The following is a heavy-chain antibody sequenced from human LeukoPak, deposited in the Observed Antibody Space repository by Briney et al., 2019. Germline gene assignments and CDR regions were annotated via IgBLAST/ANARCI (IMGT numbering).Heavy chain of an antibody. Sequence: GGSLRLSCAASGFTFSSYGMHWVRQAPGKGLEWVAVIWYDGSNKYYADSVKGRFTISRDNSKNTLYLQMNSLRAEDTAVYYCARSVDGTALDYWGQGTLVTVSS. V-gene: IGHV3-33*01. D-gene: IGHD3/OR15-3a*01. CDR1: GFTFSSYG. CDR2: IWYDGSNK. CDR3: ARSVDGTALDY. J-gene: IGHJ4*02.